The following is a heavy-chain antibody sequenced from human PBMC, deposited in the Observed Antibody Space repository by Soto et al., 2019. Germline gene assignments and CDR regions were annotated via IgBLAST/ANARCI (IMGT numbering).Heavy chain of an antibody. V-gene: IGHV3-33*01. CDR3: ARDTTYGGNLGGDY. CDR2: IWYDGSNK. CDR1: GFTFSSYG. Sequence: GSLRLSCAASGFTFSSYGMHWVRQAPGKGLEWVAVIWYDGSNKYYADSVKGRFTISRDNSKNTLYLQMNSLRAEDTAVYYCARDTTYGGNLGGDYWGQGTLVTVSS. J-gene: IGHJ4*02. D-gene: IGHD4-17*01.